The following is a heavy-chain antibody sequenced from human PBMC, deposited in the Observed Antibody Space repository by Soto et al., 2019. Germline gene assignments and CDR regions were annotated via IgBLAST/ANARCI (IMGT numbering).Heavy chain of an antibody. J-gene: IGHJ4*02. V-gene: IGHV4-34*01. Sequence: QVQLQQWGAGLLKPSETLSLTCAVYGGSFSGYYWSWIRKPPGKGLEWIGEINHSGSTNYNPSLKSRVTISVDTSKNQFSLKLSSVTAADTAVYYCARGYQPEQQLAFDYWGQGTLVTVSS. CDR2: INHSGST. CDR1: GGSFSGYY. CDR3: ARGYQPEQQLAFDY. D-gene: IGHD6-13*01.